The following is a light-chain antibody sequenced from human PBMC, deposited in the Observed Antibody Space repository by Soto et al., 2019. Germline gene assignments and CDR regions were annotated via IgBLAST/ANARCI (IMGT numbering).Light chain of an antibody. CDR2: EVS. V-gene: IGLV2-23*02. Sequence: QSVLTQPASVSGSPGQSITIFCTGTSSDVGSYNLVSWYQQHPGKAPKLMIYEVSKRPSGVSNRFSGSKSGNTASLTISGLQAEDEADYYCCSYAGSSTYAFGTGTKVTVL. CDR1: SSDVGSYNL. CDR3: CSYAGSSTYA. J-gene: IGLJ1*01.